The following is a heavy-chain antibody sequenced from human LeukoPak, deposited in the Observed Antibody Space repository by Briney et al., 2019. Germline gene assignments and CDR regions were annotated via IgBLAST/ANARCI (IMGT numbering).Heavy chain of an antibody. CDR2: VYYTGST. Sequence: PSETLSLTCTVSGGSISSYYWSWVRQPPGKGLEWIGFVYYTGSTNYSPSLKSRVTLSVDTSKNQFSLKLASVTAADTAVYYCARGAYCTSINCYGFDYWGQGTQVTASS. CDR3: ARGAYCTSINCYGFDY. D-gene: IGHD2-2*01. J-gene: IGHJ4*02. CDR1: GGSISSYY. V-gene: IGHV4-59*12.